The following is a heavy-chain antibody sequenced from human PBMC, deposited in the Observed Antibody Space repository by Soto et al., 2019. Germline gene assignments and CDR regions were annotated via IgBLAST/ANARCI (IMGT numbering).Heavy chain of an antibody. CDR1: GGTFSSYA. J-gene: IGHJ4*02. CDR3: ATRYCSGGSCRPFDY. V-gene: IGHV1-69*13. D-gene: IGHD2-15*01. Sequence: ASVKVSCKASGGTFSSYAISWVRQAPGQGLEWVGGIIPIFGTANYAQKFQGRVTITADESTSTAYMELSSLRSEDTAVYYCATRYCSGGSCRPFDYWGQGTLVTVSS. CDR2: IIPIFGTA.